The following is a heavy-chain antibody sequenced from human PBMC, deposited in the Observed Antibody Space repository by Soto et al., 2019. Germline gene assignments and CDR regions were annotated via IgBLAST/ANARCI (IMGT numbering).Heavy chain of an antibody. Sequence: SETLSLTCTVSGGSISSDYWSWIRQPPGKGLEWIGYIYYSGSTRYNPSLQSRVTISLDTSNSQFSLNLTSVTAADTAVYYCTRHVLRNNRFDSWGQGTLVPVSS. D-gene: IGHD1-20*01. J-gene: IGHJ4*02. V-gene: IGHV4-59*08. CDR1: GGSISSDY. CDR2: IYYSGST. CDR3: TRHVLRNNRFDS.